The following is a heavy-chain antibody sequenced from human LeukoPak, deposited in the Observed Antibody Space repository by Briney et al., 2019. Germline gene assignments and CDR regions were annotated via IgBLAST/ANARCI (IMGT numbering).Heavy chain of an antibody. J-gene: IGHJ6*02. CDR2: ISYDGSNK. CDR1: GFTFSSYA. CDR3: ARVRYYDSSGYSDYYYYYGMEV. D-gene: IGHD3-22*01. Sequence: GRSLRLSCAASGFTFSSYAMHWVRQAPGKGLEWVAVISYDGSNKYYADSVKGRFTISRGNSKNTLYLQMNSLRAEDTAVYYCARVRYYDSSGYSDYYYYYGMEVWGQGTTVTVSS. V-gene: IGHV3-30-3*01.